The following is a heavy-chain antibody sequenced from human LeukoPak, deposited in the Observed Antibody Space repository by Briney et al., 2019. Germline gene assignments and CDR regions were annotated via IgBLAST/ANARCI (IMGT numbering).Heavy chain of an antibody. CDR2: ISSSGSTI. CDR1: GFTLSSYW. D-gene: IGHD6-19*01. Sequence: GGSLRLSCVASGFTLSSYWMTWVRQAPGKGLEWVSYISSSGSTIYYADSVKGRFTISRDNAKNSLYLQMNSLRAEDTAVYYCARLSSGFDYWGQGTLVTVSS. CDR3: ARLSSGFDY. V-gene: IGHV3-48*04. J-gene: IGHJ4*02.